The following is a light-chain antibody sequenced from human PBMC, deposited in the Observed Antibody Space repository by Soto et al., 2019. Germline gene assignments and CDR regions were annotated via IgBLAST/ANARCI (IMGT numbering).Light chain of an antibody. CDR1: QNLISDY. J-gene: IGKJ1*01. CDR3: QRYGRSPTWT. Sequence: EIVLTQSPGALALSPGERATRSCRASQNLISDYLAWYQQKPGQPPRLLIYGASLRATGIPDRFSGSGSETDFTLNINTVEPEDSAVYYCQRYGRSPTWTFGQGTKGDIK. V-gene: IGKV3-20*01. CDR2: GAS.